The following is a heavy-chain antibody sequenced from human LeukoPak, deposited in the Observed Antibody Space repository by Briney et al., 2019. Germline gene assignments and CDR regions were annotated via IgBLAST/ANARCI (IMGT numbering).Heavy chain of an antibody. CDR2: ISGSGGST. CDR3: AKDGLDSSGYYHLFDY. D-gene: IGHD3-22*01. V-gene: IGHV3-23*01. Sequence: GGSLRLSCAASGFTFSSYGMSWVRQAPGKGLEWVSAISGSGGSTYYADSVKGRFTIPRDNSKNTLYLQMNSLRAEDTAVYYCAKDGLDSSGYYHLFDYWGQGTLVTVSS. CDR1: GFTFSSYG. J-gene: IGHJ4*02.